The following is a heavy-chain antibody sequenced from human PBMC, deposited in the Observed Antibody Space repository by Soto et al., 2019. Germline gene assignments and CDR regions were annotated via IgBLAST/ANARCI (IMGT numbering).Heavy chain of an antibody. D-gene: IGHD3-9*01. CDR1: GYTFTSYG. J-gene: IGHJ4*02. CDR2: ISAYNGNT. CDR3: ARDSPSHYDILTGYYLAFDY. Sequence: ASVKVSCKASGYTFTSYGISWVRQAPGQRLEWMGWISAYNGNTNYAQKLQGRVTMTTDTSTSTAYMELRSLRSDDTAVYYCARDSPSHYDILTGYYLAFDYWGQGTLVTVSS. V-gene: IGHV1-18*01.